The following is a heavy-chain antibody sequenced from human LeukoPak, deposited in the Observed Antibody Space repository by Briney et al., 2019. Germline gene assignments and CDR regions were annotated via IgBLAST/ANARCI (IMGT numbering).Heavy chain of an antibody. CDR1: GFTFSTYG. CDR3: AKDALKYSSSWPYYYYHMDV. Sequence: GGSLRLSCAASGFTFSTYGIHWVRQAPGKGLEWVALIWYDGSNKYYADSVKGRFTISRDNSKNTLYLQMNSLRAEDTALYYCAKDALKYSSSWPYYYYHMDVWGNGTTVTVSS. V-gene: IGHV3-33*06. D-gene: IGHD6-13*01. CDR2: IWYDGSNK. J-gene: IGHJ6*03.